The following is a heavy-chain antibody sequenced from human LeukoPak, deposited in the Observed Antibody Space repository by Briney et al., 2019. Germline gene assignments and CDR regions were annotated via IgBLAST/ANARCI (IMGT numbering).Heavy chain of an antibody. Sequence: GGSLRLSCAASGFTFSSYAMHWVRQAPGKGLEWVAVISYDGSNKYYADSVKGRFTISRDNSKNTLYLQMNSLRAEDTAVYYCARAPVSTGDPWYFDYWGQGTLVTVSS. D-gene: IGHD7-27*01. J-gene: IGHJ4*02. CDR3: ARAPVSTGDPWYFDY. CDR2: ISYDGSNK. CDR1: GFTFSSYA. V-gene: IGHV3-30*04.